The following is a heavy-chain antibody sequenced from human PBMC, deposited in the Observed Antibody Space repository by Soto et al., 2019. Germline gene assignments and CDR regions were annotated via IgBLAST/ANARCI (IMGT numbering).Heavy chain of an antibody. V-gene: IGHV1-69*08. Sequence: QVQLVQSGAEVKKPGSSVKVSCKASGGTFSSYTISWVRQAPGQGLEWMGRIIPILGIANYAQKFQGRVTITADKTTSTACRELSSLRSEDTAVYYCARDKRIAVASRPYYYSGMDVWGQGTTVTVSS. D-gene: IGHD6-19*01. J-gene: IGHJ6*02. CDR3: ARDKRIAVASRPYYYSGMDV. CDR1: GGTFSSYT. CDR2: IIPILGIA.